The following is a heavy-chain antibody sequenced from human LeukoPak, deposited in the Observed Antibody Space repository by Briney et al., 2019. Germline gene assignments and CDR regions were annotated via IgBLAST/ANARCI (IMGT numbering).Heavy chain of an antibody. CDR2: NSSSSSYI. CDR1: GFTFSSYS. CDR3: ARGEWELLGFDY. Sequence: PGGSLRLSCAASGFTFSSYSMNWVRQAPGKGLEWVSSNSSSSSYIYYADSVKGRFTISRDNAKNSLYLQMNSLRAEDTAVYYCARGEWELLGFDYWGQGTLVTVSS. J-gene: IGHJ4*02. V-gene: IGHV3-21*01. D-gene: IGHD1-26*01.